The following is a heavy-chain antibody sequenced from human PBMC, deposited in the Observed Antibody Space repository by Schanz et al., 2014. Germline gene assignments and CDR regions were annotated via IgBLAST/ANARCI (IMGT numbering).Heavy chain of an antibody. CDR1: GFTFSSYA. J-gene: IGHJ3*02. V-gene: IGHV3-30*14. CDR3: ARGGGGAPPGRAFDM. Sequence: QVQLVESGGGVVQPGRSLRLSCAASGFTFSSYAVHWVRQAPDKGLVWLAVTSSDGSLKYYADSVKGRFTISRDNSRDTVSLQMNSLRGEDTAVYFCARGGGGAPPGRAFDMWGQGKMVTASS. D-gene: IGHD2-21*01. CDR2: TSSDGSLK.